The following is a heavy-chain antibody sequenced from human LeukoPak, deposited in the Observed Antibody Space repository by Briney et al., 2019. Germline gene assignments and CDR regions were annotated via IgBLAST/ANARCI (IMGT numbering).Heavy chain of an antibody. CDR3: AKHWYYDFWSGYYRGPNWFDP. V-gene: IGHV3-23*01. Sequence: GGSLRLSCAASGFTFSSYAMSWVRQAPGKGLEWVSAISGSGGSTYYADSVKGRFTISRDNSKNTLYLQMNSLRSEDTAVYYCAKHWYYDFWSGYYRGPNWFDPWGQGTLVTVS. J-gene: IGHJ5*02. CDR2: ISGSGGST. CDR1: GFTFSSYA. D-gene: IGHD3-3*01.